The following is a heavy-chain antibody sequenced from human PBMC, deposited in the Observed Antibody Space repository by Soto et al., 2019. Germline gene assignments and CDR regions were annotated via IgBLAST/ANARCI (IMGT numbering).Heavy chain of an antibody. V-gene: IGHV4-4*02. CDR2: IFHDGTA. J-gene: IGHJ4*02. CDR3: ARLVYDTRLNYMYFDF. D-gene: IGHD2-8*01. Sequence: SETLSLTCAVSGVSISSGNWWTWVRQTPQRGLEYIGEIFHDGTANYYPSFERRVAISVDTSKNQFSLKLTSVTAADTAIYFCARLVYDTRLNYMYFDFWGQGAPVTAPQ. CDR1: GVSISSGNW.